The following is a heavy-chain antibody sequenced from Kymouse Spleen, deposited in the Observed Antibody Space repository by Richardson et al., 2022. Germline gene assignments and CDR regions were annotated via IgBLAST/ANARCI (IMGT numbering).Heavy chain of an antibody. Sequence: QLQLQESGPGLVKPSETLSLTCTVSGGSISSSSYYWGWIRQPPGKGLEWIGSIYYSGSTYYNPSLKSRVTISVDTSKNQFSLKLSSVTAADTAVYYCARGVTMVRGVIITGWFDPWGQGTLVTVSS. CDR3: ARGVTMVRGVIITGWFDP. CDR2: IYYSGST. CDR1: GGSISSSSYY. V-gene: IGHV4-39*01. J-gene: IGHJ5*02. D-gene: IGHD3-10*01.